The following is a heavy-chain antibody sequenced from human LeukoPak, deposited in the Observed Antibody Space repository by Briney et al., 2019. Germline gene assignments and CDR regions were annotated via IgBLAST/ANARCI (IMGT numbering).Heavy chain of an antibody. Sequence: ASVKVSCKASGYTFTGYYMHWVRQAPGQGLEWMGWINPNSGGTNYAQKFQGRVTMTRDTSISTAYMELSRLRSGDTAVYYCAREGVAAAGNSLDYWGQGTLVTVSS. CDR1: GYTFTGYY. J-gene: IGHJ4*02. D-gene: IGHD6-13*01. CDR2: INPNSGGT. V-gene: IGHV1-2*02. CDR3: AREGVAAAGNSLDY.